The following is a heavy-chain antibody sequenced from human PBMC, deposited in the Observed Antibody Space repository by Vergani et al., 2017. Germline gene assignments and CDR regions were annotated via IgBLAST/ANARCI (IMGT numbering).Heavy chain of an antibody. CDR2: IYNSGNG. D-gene: IGHD3-16*01. J-gene: IGHJ2*01. CDR1: GDPIISSSYY. CDR3: ASGKYYSDSTSHFRGRYFDV. V-gene: IGHV4-39*01. Sequence: QMQLQESGPGLVKASETLSLTCTVSGDPIISSSYYWGWIRQPPGKGLEWIGSIYNSGNGDSSSSLKSRVTISADTSKNQFSLRLTSVTAADTAVYYCASGKYYSDSTSHFRGRYFDVWGRGTLVTVPS.